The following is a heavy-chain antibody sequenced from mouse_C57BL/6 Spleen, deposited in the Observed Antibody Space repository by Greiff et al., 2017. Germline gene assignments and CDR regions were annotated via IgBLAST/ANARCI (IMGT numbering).Heavy chain of an antibody. D-gene: IGHD2-1*01. J-gene: IGHJ4*01. CDR1: CYPFTSSC. Sequence: QVQLQQPGAELVRPGSSVKLSCQPSCYPFTSSCVDWVKQRTGQGLEWIGNIYPSDSETHYNQKFKDKATLTVDKSSSTAYMQLSSLTSEDSAVYYCARGGSYYGNFDAMDYWRQGASGPAS. V-gene: IGHV1-61*01. CDR3: ARGGSYYGNFDAMDY. CDR2: IYPSDSET.